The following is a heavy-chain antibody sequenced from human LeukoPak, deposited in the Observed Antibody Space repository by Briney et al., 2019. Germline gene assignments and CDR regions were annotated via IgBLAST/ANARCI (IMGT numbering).Heavy chain of an antibody. CDR1: GGSISSYY. V-gene: IGHV4-4*07. J-gene: IGHJ5*02. CDR3: AGSRHNWFDP. Sequence: KSSETLPLTCTVSGGSISSYYWSWIRQPAGKGLEWIGRIYTSGSTNYNPSLKSRVTMSVDTSKNQFSLKLSSVTAADTAVYYCAGSRHNWFDPWGQGTLVTVSS. CDR2: IYTSGST.